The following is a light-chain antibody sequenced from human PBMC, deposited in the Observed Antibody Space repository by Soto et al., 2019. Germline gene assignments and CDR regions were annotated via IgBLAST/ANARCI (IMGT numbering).Light chain of an antibody. J-gene: IGLJ1*01. CDR1: GSDVGGYNY. CDR2: EVT. V-gene: IGLV2-14*01. Sequence: QSALTQPASVSGSPGQSITLSCTGTGSDVGGYNYVSWYQQHPGKAPKLIIFEVTNRPSGVSNRFSGSKSGNTASLTISGLQAEDEADYYCSSYTTSSTRVFGTGTKVTVL. CDR3: SSYTTSSTRV.